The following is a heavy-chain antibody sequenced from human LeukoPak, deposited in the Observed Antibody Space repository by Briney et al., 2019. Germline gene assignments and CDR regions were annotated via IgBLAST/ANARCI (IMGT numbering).Heavy chain of an antibody. D-gene: IGHD3-10*01. V-gene: IGHV3-33*01. CDR1: GFTFSSYG. CDR3: ARTYYGSGSYYTFFDY. Sequence: GRSLRLSCAASGFTFSSYGMHWVRQAPGKGLEWVAVIWYDGSNKYYADSVKGRFTISRDNSKNTLYLQMNSLRAEDTAVYYFARTYYGSGSYYTFFDYWGQGTLVTVSS. CDR2: IWYDGSNK. J-gene: IGHJ4*02.